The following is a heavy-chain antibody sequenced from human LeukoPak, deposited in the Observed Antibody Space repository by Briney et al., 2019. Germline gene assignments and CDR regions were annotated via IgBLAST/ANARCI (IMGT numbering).Heavy chain of an antibody. J-gene: IGHJ4*02. CDR3: AKDPISSIAARPYYFDY. CDR2: ISGSCCST. CDR1: GFTFSSYA. Sequence: PGGSLRLSCAASGFTFSSYAMSWVRQAPGKVLDWVSAISGSCCSTYYADSVKGRLTISRENYKNKLYMQMNSLRAEDPAVYYCAKDPISSIAARPYYFDYWGQGTLVTVSS. V-gene: IGHV3-23*01. D-gene: IGHD6-6*01.